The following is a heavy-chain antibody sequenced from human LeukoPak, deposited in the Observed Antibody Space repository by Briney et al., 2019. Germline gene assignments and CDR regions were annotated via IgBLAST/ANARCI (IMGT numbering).Heavy chain of an antibody. CDR1: GGSFGGYY. J-gene: IGHJ4*02. CDR2: INHSGST. Sequence: PSETLSLTCAVYGGSFGGYYWSWIRQPPGKGLEWIGEINHSGSTNYNPSLKSRVTISVDTSKNQFSLKLSSVTAADTAVYYCARGFRQLLRRGYSFDYWGQGTLVTVSS. V-gene: IGHV4-34*01. D-gene: IGHD2-2*01. CDR3: ARGFRQLLRRGYSFDY.